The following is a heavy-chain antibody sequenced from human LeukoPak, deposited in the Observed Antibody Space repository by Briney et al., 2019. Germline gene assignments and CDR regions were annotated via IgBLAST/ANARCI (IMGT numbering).Heavy chain of an antibody. V-gene: IGHV4-31*03. J-gene: IGHJ4*02. CDR1: GGSISSSSAY. CDR2: IYYSGSA. Sequence: SETLSLTCTVSGGSISSSSAYWGWIRQHPGKGLEWIGFIYYSGSAYYNPSLKSRVSISIDTSKNQFSLTLNSVTAADTAVYYCARGSDFFDYWGQGTLVTVSS. CDR3: ARGSDFFDY.